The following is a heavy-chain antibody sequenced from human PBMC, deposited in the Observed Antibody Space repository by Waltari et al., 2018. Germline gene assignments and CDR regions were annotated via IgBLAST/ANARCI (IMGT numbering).Heavy chain of an antibody. V-gene: IGHV3-74*01. J-gene: IGHJ2*01. CDR2: SNSDGKSI. CDR1: EFTFSLYW. D-gene: IGHD4-17*01. CDR3: ARGARRTSQTTGWWYFDL. Sequence: EVQLVESGGGLVQPGGSLRLSCEASEFTFSLYWMHWVRQVPGKGLEWVSRSNSDGKSISYADSVKGRFTISKDNARNTVYLQMNSLRAEDTAIYYCARGARRTSQTTGWWYFDLWGRGTLLTVSS.